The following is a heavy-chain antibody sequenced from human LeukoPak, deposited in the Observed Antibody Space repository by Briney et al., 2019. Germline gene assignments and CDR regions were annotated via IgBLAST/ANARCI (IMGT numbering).Heavy chain of an antibody. CDR2: VYPGDSDT. D-gene: IGHD6-19*01. V-gene: IGHV5-51*01. CDR3: ARVRYGSGWYFDY. Sequence: GESLKISCKGSGYSFTSYWIGWVRQMPGKGLEGMGIVYPGDSDTRYSPSFQGQITISADKSISTAYLQWSSLKASDTDMYYCARVRYGSGWYFDYWGQGTLVTVSS. CDR1: GYSFTSYW. J-gene: IGHJ4*02.